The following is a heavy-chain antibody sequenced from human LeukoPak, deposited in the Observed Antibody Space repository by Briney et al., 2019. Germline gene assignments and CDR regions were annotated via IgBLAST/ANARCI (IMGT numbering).Heavy chain of an antibody. CDR1: GGSISSGDYY. CDR2: IYCSRST. CDR3: ARELISYGTYYYDSSGLNY. J-gene: IGHJ4*02. D-gene: IGHD3-22*01. Sequence: SETLSLTCTVSGGSISSGDYYWRWIRQPPGKGLEWIGYIYCSRSTYYNPSLKSRVTISVDTSKNQFSLKLSSVTAADTAVYCCARELISYGTYYYDSSGLNYWGQGTLVTVSS. V-gene: IGHV4-30-4*08.